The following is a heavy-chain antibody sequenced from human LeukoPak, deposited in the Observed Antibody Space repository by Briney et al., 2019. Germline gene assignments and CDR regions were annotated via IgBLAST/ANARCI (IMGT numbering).Heavy chain of an antibody. CDR1: GGSSSGYY. J-gene: IGHJ4*02. CDR2: INHSGST. Sequence: SETLSLTCAVYGGSSSGYYWSWIRQPPGKGLEWIGEINHSGSTNYNPSLKSRVTISVDTSKNQFSLKLSSVTAADTAVYYCARGGDIVVVPAATGPKGTFDYWGQGTLVTVSS. D-gene: IGHD2-2*01. CDR3: ARGGDIVVVPAATGPKGTFDY. V-gene: IGHV4-34*01.